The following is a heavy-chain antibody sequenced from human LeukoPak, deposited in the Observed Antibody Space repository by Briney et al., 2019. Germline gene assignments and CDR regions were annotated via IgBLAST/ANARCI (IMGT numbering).Heavy chain of an antibody. D-gene: IGHD2-2*02. CDR2: IYSDGST. V-gene: IGHV3-66*01. J-gene: IGHJ4*02. CDR3: ARGKPATAIRPYFDY. Sequence: PGGSLRLSCAASGFTVSSNYMNWVRQAPGKGLEWVSVIYSDGSTFYSDSVKGRFTISRGNSENTLYLQMNSLRAEDTAVYYCARGKPATAIRPYFDYWGQGTLVTVSS. CDR1: GFTVSSNY.